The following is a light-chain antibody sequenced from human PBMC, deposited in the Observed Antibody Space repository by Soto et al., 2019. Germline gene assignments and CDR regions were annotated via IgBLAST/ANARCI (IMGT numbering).Light chain of an antibody. J-gene: IGKJ1*01. Sequence: SPCTLSVSKGERATLSCRASQSVSSNLVWYQQKPGQAPRLLIYDVSTRATGIPDRFSGSGSGTDFTLTISRLEPEDFAVYYCQQYGSSGTFAQGTKV. CDR1: QSVSSN. V-gene: IGKV3-20*01. CDR2: DVS. CDR3: QQYGSSGT.